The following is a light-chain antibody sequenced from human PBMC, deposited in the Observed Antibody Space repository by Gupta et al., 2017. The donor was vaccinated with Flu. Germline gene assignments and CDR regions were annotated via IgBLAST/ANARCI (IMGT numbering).Light chain of an antibody. CDR1: SSDVGGFNY. V-gene: IGLV2-14*03. Sequence: QSALPQPASVSGSPGQSITLCCTGTSSDVGGFNYVSWYKQHPGKAPKLLISDVSNRPSGVSNRFSGSKSGNTASLTISGLQAEDEADYYCSSYTSSRPLVIFGTGTKVTVL. CDR3: SSYTSSRPLVI. CDR2: DVS. J-gene: IGLJ1*01.